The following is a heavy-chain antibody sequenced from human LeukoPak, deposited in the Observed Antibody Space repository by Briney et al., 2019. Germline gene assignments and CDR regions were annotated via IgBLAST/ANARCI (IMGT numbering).Heavy chain of an antibody. J-gene: IGHJ4*02. CDR1: GFTFSSNG. D-gene: IGHD5-12*01. CDR3: AKHKRAYSAYDPYDC. CDR2: IWYDGSKQ. Sequence: PGGSLRLSCAASGFTFSSNGMHWVRQAPGKGLEWVAVIWYDGSKQYYGDSVKGRFTISRDNSKNTLYLQMNSLRAEDTAVYYCAKHKRAYSAYDPYDCWGQGTLVTVSS. V-gene: IGHV3-33*03.